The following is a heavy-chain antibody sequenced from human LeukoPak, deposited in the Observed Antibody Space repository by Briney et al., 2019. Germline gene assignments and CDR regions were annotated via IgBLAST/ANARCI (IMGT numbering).Heavy chain of an antibody. CDR1: GDSISTYY. D-gene: IGHD5-12*01. V-gene: IGHV4-59*01. Sequence: AETLSLTCTVSGDSISTYYWGWIRQPPGKGLEWIGYMYYSGRTNYNPSLKSRVTISLDTPKNQFSLRLNSVTAADTAVYYCARGVAGYGPYDYWGQGTLVTVST. CDR3: ARGVAGYGPYDY. CDR2: MYYSGRT. J-gene: IGHJ4*02.